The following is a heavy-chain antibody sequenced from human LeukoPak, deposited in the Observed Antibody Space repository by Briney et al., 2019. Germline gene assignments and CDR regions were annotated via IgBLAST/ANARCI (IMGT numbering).Heavy chain of an antibody. D-gene: IGHD3-16*01. CDR1: GFTFSSLP. V-gene: IGHV3-30*04. Sequence: PGGSLRLSCAVSGFTFSSLPFHWVRQAPGKGLEWVAAISTDGSYKYHGDSVKGRFTISRDNPTNTLYLQMNGLRPDDTAVYYCARSLIPGRWYFDLWGRGTLVTVSS. CDR2: ISTDGSYK. CDR3: ARSLIPGRWYFDL. J-gene: IGHJ2*01.